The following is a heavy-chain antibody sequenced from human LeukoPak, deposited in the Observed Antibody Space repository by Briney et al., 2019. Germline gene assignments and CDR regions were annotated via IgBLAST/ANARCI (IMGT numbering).Heavy chain of an antibody. J-gene: IGHJ4*02. CDR1: GFTISSNY. D-gene: IGHD2-15*01. CDR3: ARERCGHCEY. V-gene: IGHV3-66*01. CDR2: IYSGGST. Sequence: GGSLTFSCAASGFTISSNYMSWVRQAPGKGLEWVSVIYSGGSTYYADSVKGRFTISRDNSKNTLYLQMNSLRDDDTAVYYCARERCGHCEYGGQGTLVTVSS.